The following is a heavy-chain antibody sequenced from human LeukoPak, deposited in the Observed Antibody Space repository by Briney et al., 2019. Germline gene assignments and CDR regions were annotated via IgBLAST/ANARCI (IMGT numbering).Heavy chain of an antibody. J-gene: IGHJ4*02. Sequence: GASVKVSCKASGYTFTSYYMHWVRQAPGQGLEWMGIINPSGGSTSYAQKFQGRVTMTRDMSTSTDYMELSSLRSDDTAVYYCARGENQIVATISAYYWGQGTLVTVSS. D-gene: IGHD5-12*01. V-gene: IGHV1-46*01. CDR3: ARGENQIVATISAYY. CDR2: INPSGGST. CDR1: GYTFTSYY.